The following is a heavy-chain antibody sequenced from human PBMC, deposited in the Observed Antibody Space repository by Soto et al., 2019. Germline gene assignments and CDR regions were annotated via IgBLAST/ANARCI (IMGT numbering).Heavy chain of an antibody. J-gene: IGHJ3*02. V-gene: IGHV3-9*01. D-gene: IGHD3-3*01. CDR1: GFTFDDYA. Sequence: EVHLVESGGGLVQPGRSLRLSCAASGFTFDDYAMHWVRQGPGKGLEWVSGITKTGRSTFIADSVRGRFTISRDNLKNIMYLQMNSLRVDDTALYYCTKDAEAYDFAFDKWGQGTMVTVTS. CDR2: ITKTGRST. CDR3: TKDAEAYDFAFDK.